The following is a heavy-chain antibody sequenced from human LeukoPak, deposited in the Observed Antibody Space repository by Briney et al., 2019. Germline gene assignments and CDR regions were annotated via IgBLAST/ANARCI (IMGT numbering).Heavy chain of an antibody. CDR3: AKHGSGRYFDY. D-gene: IGHD6-19*01. Sequence: GGPLRLSCAASGFTFSTFSNYGMSWVRQAPGKGLEWVSAISDSGGKTYYADSMKGRFTISRDNSKNTLYLQMNSLRAEDTAVYYCAKHGSGRYFDYWGQGTLVTVSS. V-gene: IGHV3-23*01. CDR1: GFTFSTFSNYG. CDR2: ISDSGGKT. J-gene: IGHJ4*02.